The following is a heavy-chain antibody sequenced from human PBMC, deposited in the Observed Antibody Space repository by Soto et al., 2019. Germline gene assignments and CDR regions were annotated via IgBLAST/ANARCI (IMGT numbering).Heavy chain of an antibody. CDR3: AHKRGYYDFWSGYAP. V-gene: IGHV2-5*02. CDR2: IYWDDDK. D-gene: IGHD3-3*01. CDR1: GFSLSTSGVG. J-gene: IGHJ5*02. Sequence: QITLKEPAPTLVKPTQTLTLTCTFSGFSLSTSGVGVGWIRQPPGKALEWLALIYWDDDKRYSPSLKSRLTITKDTSKNQVVLTMTNMDPVDTATYYCAHKRGYYDFWSGYAPWGQGTLVTVSS.